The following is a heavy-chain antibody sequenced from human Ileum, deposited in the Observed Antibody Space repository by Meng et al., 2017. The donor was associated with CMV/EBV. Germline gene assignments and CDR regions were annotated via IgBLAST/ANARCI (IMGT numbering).Heavy chain of an antibody. CDR3: AKHSGHYTNGLCCWYFDL. D-gene: IGHD2-8*01. CDR2: IYPDDTDT. V-gene: IGHV5-51*01. Sequence: FTSYWSGWVRQMHGRGLVWRGIIYPDDTDTRYSPSFQSQVTISADKSISAAYLKWSSMKASDTAMYYCAKHSGHYTNGLCCWYFDLWGRGTLVTVSS. J-gene: IGHJ2*01. CDR1: FTSYW.